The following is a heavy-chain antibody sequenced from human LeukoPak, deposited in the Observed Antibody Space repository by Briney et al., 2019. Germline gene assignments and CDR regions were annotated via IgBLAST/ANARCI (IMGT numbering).Heavy chain of an antibody. J-gene: IGHJ4*02. CDR3: ARDFGSGGSCYPAGCG. Sequence: ASVKVSCKASGYTFTSYYMHWVRQAPGQGLEWIGIINPSGGSTSYAQKFQGRVTMTRDTSTSTVYMELSSLRSEDTAVYYCARDFGSGGSCYPAGCGWGQGTLVTVSS. V-gene: IGHV1-46*01. CDR2: INPSGGST. CDR1: GYTFTSYY. D-gene: IGHD2-15*01.